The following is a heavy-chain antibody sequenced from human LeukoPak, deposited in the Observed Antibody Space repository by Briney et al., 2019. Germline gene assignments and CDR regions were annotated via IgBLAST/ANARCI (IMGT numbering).Heavy chain of an antibody. Sequence: ASVKVSSKASGYTFTSYDINWVRQATGQGLEWMGRMNPNSGNTGYAQKFQGRVTMTRNTSISTAYMELSSLRSEDTAVYYCARVSWMVRGVIYYYYYYMDVWGKGTTVTISS. J-gene: IGHJ6*03. D-gene: IGHD3-10*01. CDR1: GYTFTSYD. CDR2: MNPNSGNT. CDR3: ARVSWMVRGVIYYYYYYMDV. V-gene: IGHV1-8*01.